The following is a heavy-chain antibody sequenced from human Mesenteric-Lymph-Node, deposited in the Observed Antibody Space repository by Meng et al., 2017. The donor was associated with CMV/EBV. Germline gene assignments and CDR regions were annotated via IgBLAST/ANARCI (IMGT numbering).Heavy chain of an antibody. J-gene: IGHJ6*02. V-gene: IGHV1-69*05. CDR1: GGTFSSYA. Sequence: SVQVSCKASGGTFSSYAISWVRQAPGQGLEWRGGIIPIFGTANYAQKFQGRVTITTDESTSTAYMELSSLRSEDTAVYYCARDQKIGGTRLNFYYYGLDVWGQGTTVTVSS. CDR3: ARDQKIGGTRLNFYYYGLDV. D-gene: IGHD2-2*01. CDR2: IIPIFGTA.